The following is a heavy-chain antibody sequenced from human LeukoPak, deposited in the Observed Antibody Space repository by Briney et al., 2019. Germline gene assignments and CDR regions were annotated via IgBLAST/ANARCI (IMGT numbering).Heavy chain of an antibody. CDR2: IRSKANSYAT. Sequence: GGSLRLSCAASGFTFSGSAMHWVRQASGKGLEWVGRIRSKANSYATAYAASVKGRFTISRDDSKNTAYLQMNSLKTEDTAVYYCTYPAEMATAVDPWGQGTLVTVSS. J-gene: IGHJ5*02. D-gene: IGHD5-24*01. CDR1: GFTFSGSA. CDR3: TYPAEMATAVDP. V-gene: IGHV3-73*01.